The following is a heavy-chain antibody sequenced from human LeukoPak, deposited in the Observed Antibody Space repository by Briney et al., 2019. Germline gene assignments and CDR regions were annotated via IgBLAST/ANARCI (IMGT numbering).Heavy chain of an antibody. Sequence: GGSLRLSCGASGFTFSNYEMNWVRQAPRKGLEWLSHISTSGSTIYYANSVKGRFTISRDNAKNSVYLQMNSLTAEDTAVYYCARGFHRRLYDSSAYYSYWGQGTQVTVSS. CDR1: GFTFSNYE. J-gene: IGHJ4*02. D-gene: IGHD3-22*01. CDR3: ARGFHRRLYDSSAYYSY. V-gene: IGHV3-48*03. CDR2: ISTSGSTI.